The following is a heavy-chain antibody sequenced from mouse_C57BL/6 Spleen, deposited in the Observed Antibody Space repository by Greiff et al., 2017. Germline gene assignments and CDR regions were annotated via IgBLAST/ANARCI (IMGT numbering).Heavy chain of an antibody. J-gene: IGHJ1*03. CDR2: ISYDGSN. V-gene: IGHV3-6*01. D-gene: IGHD4-1*01. CDR1: GYSITSGYY. CDR3: ARGNWDGYFGG. Sequence: DVQLQESGPGLVKPSQSLSLTCSVTGYSITSGYYWNWIRQFPGNKLEWMGYISYDGSNNYNPSLKNRIAITRDTSKNQFFLKLNSVTTEDTATYYCARGNWDGYFGGWGTGTTVTVSS.